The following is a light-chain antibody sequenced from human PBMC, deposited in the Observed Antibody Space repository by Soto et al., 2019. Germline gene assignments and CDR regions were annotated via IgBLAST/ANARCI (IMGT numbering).Light chain of an antibody. CDR1: QSVSSN. CDR2: AAS. J-gene: IGKJ5*01. V-gene: IGKV3-15*01. CDR3: QQYNNRPLT. Sequence: IVMTQSPVTLSVAPGESATRSGSARQSVSSNLAWYHQKPGQAPRLLIYAASTRASGIPARFSGSGSGTEFTLTIGSLQSEDFAAYYCQQYNNRPLTFGQGTRLEIK.